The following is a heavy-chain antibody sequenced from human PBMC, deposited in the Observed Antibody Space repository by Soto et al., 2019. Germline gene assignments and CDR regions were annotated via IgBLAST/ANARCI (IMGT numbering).Heavy chain of an antibody. CDR2: IWYDGSNK. D-gene: IGHD2-2*01. Sequence: QVQLVESGGGVVQPGRSLRLSCAASGFTFSSYGMHWVRQAPGKGLEWVAVIWYDGSNKYYADSVKGRFTISRDNSKNTLYLQMNSLRAEDTAVYYCVRTGHGGVVPAAVDYWGQGTLVTVSS. CDR1: GFTFSSYG. J-gene: IGHJ4*02. V-gene: IGHV3-33*01. CDR3: VRTGHGGVVPAAVDY.